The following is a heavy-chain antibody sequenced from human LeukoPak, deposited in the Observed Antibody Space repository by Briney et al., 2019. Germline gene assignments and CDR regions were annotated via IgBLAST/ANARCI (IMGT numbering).Heavy chain of an antibody. CDR1: GYTFTSYD. J-gene: IGHJ4*02. CDR3: ARRYYYGSGSYYP. Sequence: ASVKVSCKASGYTFTSYDINWVRQATGQGVEWMGWMNPNSGNTGYAQKFQGRVTITRNTSISTAYMELSSLRSEDTAVYYCARRYYYGSGSYYPWGQGTLVTVSS. V-gene: IGHV1-8*03. D-gene: IGHD3-10*01. CDR2: MNPNSGNT.